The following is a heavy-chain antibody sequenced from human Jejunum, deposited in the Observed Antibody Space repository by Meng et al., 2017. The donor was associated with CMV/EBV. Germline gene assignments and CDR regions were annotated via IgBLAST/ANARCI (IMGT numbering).Heavy chain of an antibody. D-gene: IGHD2-15*01. V-gene: IGHV4-31*02. J-gene: IGHJ6*02. CDR1: GGSVTSTSYY. CDR2: VFYSEST. Sequence: GGSVTSTSYYWTWIRQHPEKGLEYIGYVFYSESTYLNPSLRSRVSISLDTSKNQFSLRLRSVTAADTAVYYCAREHAAAHYYGFDVWGQGTTVTVSS. CDR3: AREHAAAHYYGFDV.